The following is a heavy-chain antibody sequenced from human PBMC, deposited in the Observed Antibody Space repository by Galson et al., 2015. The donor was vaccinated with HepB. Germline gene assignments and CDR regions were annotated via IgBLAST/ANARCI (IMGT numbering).Heavy chain of an antibody. CDR1: GFTFSSYV. CDR2: ISDRGGNT. V-gene: IGHV3-23*01. Sequence: SLRLSCAASGFTFSSYVMNWVRQAPGKGLEWVSTISDRGGNTYYAGSVKGRFAISRDNSKNTLYLQMNSLRADDTAVYYCAKRYCSGVSCATDLRYLDLWGRGTLVTVSS. CDR3: AKRYCSGVSCATDLRYLDL. J-gene: IGHJ2*01. D-gene: IGHD2-15*01.